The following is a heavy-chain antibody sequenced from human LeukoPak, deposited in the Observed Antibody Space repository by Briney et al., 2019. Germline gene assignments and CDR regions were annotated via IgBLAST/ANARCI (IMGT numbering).Heavy chain of an antibody. Sequence: SETLSLTCAVYGGSFSGYYWSWIRQPPGKGLEWIGEINHSGSTNYNPSLKSRVTISVDTSKNQFSLKLSSVTAADAAVYYCARGRRYFDWLYDYWGQGTLVTVS. D-gene: IGHD3-9*01. CDR2: INHSGST. V-gene: IGHV4-34*01. J-gene: IGHJ4*02. CDR1: GGSFSGYY. CDR3: ARGRRYFDWLYDY.